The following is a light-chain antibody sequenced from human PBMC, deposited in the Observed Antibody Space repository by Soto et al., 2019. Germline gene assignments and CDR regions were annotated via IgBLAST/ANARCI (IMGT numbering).Light chain of an antibody. CDR1: QSLSNNY. CDR2: DVS. CDR3: QQYGSTPLT. Sequence: EIVLTQSPGTLSLSPGERATLSCRASQSLSNNYLAWYQQKPGQAPRLLIYDVSSRATGIPDRFSGSGSGTDFTLSMSRLEPGDYAVYYCQQYGSTPLTFGGGNKVEIK. J-gene: IGKJ4*01. V-gene: IGKV3-20*01.